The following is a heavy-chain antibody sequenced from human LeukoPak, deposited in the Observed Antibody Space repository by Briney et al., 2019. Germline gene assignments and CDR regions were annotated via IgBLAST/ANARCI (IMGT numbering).Heavy chain of an antibody. J-gene: IGHJ4*02. CDR1: GFTFSSYS. D-gene: IGHD2-15*01. V-gene: IGHV3-21*01. CDR3: ARDARGYCSGGSCYFLDY. Sequence: GGSLRLSCAASGFTFSSYSMNWVRQAPGKGLEWVSSISSSSSYIYYADSVKGRFTFSRDNAKNSLYLQMNSLRAEDTAVYYCARDARGYCSGGSCYFLDYWGQGTLVTVSS. CDR2: ISSSSSYI.